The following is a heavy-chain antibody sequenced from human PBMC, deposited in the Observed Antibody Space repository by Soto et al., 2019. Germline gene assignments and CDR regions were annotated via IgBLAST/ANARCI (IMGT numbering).Heavy chain of an antibody. Sequence: ASEKGSCKSSGYTFTSYGISWVRQAPGQGLEWMGWISAYNGNTNYAQKLQGRVTMTTDTSTSTAYMELRSLRSDDTAVYYCARDRHCTSTSSYNLVRASYSYYAMDFWGQGITVTGSS. D-gene: IGHD2-2*02. CDR3: ARDRHCTSTSSYNLVRASYSYYAMDF. J-gene: IGHJ6*02. CDR1: GYTFTSYG. V-gene: IGHV1-18*01. CDR2: ISAYNGNT.